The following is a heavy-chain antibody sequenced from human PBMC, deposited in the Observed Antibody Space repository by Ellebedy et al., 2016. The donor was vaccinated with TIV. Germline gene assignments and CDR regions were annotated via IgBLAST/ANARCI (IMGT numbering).Heavy chain of an antibody. CDR3: ASWGDYGGNRHLDY. CDR2: THYTGIT. CDR1: GGSVSSGSGTNHNYF. D-gene: IGHD4-23*01. J-gene: IGHJ4*02. Sequence: SETLSLXXTVSGGSVSSGSGTNHNYFWSWIRQPPGKGLEWIGHTHYTGITQYNPSLESRITISVGVSKTQFSLELSSVTAADTAVYYCASWGDYGGNRHLDYWGQGTLVTVSS. V-gene: IGHV4-61*01.